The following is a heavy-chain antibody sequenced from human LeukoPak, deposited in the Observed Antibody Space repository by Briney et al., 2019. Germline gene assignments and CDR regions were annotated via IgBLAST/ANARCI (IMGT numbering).Heavy chain of an antibody. CDR3: ARDRGIYGMDV. CDR2: IWYDGSNK. D-gene: IGHD1-1*01. J-gene: IGHJ6*02. CDR1: GFTFSSYG. Sequence: GGSLRLSCAASGFTFSSYGMHWVRQAPGKGLEWVAVIWYDGSNKYYADSVKGRFTISRDNSKNTLYLQMNSLRAEDTAVYYCARDRGIYGMDVWGQGTTITVSS. V-gene: IGHV3-33*01.